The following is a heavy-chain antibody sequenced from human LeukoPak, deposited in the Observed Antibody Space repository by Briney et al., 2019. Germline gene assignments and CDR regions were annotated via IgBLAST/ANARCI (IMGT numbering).Heavy chain of an antibody. J-gene: IGHJ4*02. CDR3: ARAPLYSGGDCYLPYFDY. D-gene: IGHD2-21*02. CDR1: GGSFSGYY. CDR2: INHIGST. V-gene: IGHV4-34*01. Sequence: SETLSLTCAVYGGSFSGYYWSWIRQPPGKGLEWIGEINHIGSTNYNPSLKSRVTISVDTSKNQSSLSLSSVTAADTAVYYCARAPLYSGGDCYLPYFDYWGQGTLFTVSS.